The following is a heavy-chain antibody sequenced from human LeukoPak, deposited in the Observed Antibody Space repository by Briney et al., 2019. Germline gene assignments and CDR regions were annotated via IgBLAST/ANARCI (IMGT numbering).Heavy chain of an antibody. CDR2: IYHSGST. Sequence: SETLSLTCTVSGYSISSGYYWGWIRQPPGKGLEWIGSIYHSGSTYYNPSLKSRLTISVDTSKNQFSLKLSSVTAADTALYYCARHPPSGWSFDYWGQGTLVTVSS. CDR1: GYSISSGYY. D-gene: IGHD6-19*01. V-gene: IGHV4-38-2*02. J-gene: IGHJ4*02. CDR3: ARHPPSGWSFDY.